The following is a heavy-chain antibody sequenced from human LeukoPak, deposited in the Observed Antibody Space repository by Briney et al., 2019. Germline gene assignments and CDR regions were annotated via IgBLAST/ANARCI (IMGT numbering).Heavy chain of an antibody. Sequence: GGSLRLSCAASGFTFSRYAVTWVRQAPGRGLECVSTISASGGSTYYADSVKGRFTISRDSSKSTLFLQMNNLRAEDTAVYYCARHFDTSAYFFDYWGQGTLVTVSS. CDR1: GFTFSRYA. D-gene: IGHD3-22*01. V-gene: IGHV3-23*01. CDR2: ISASGGST. J-gene: IGHJ4*02. CDR3: ARHFDTSAYFFDY.